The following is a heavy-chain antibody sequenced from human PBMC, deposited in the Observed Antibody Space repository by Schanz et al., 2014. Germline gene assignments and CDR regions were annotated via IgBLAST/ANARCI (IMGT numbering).Heavy chain of an antibody. J-gene: IGHJ4*02. CDR2: ISGSGGST. V-gene: IGHV3-23*04. CDR1: GFAFSIYA. D-gene: IGHD2-8*02. CDR3: AKTLFPGGTQTFGN. Sequence: EVQLVESGGGLIQPGGSLRLSCVASGFAFSIYAMHWVRQAPGKGLEWVSAISGSGGSTYYADSVKGRFTISRDNSKSTLYVEMNSLRVEDTAVYYCAKTLFPGGTQTFGNWGRGTLVTVSS.